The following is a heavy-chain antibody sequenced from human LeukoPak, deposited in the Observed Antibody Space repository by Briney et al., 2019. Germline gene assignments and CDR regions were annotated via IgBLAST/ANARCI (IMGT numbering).Heavy chain of an antibody. V-gene: IGHV3-30*02. J-gene: IGHJ6*02. Sequence: PGGSLRLSCAASGFTFSSYGMHWVRQAPGKGLEWVAFIRYDGSNKYYADSVKGRFTISRDNSKNTLYLQMNSLRAEDTAVYYCAKAVVPNDYTSIYYYYYGMDVWGQGTTVTVSS. D-gene: IGHD4-11*01. CDR3: AKAVVPNDYTSIYYYYYGMDV. CDR1: GFTFSSYG. CDR2: IRYDGSNK.